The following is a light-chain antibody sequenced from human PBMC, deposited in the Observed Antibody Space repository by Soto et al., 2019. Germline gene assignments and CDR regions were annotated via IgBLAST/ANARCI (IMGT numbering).Light chain of an antibody. CDR1: QSVTSN. CDR2: AAS. J-gene: IGKJ2*01. Sequence: VMTQSPVTLSVSPGERATLSCRASQSVTSNLAWSQQKPGQAPRLLICAASTMPTGIPVRFSGSGSGAEFTLTISSLQSEAFAIYYCQQYNNFPYTFGQGTNLEIK. CDR3: QQYNNFPYT. V-gene: IGKV3-15*01.